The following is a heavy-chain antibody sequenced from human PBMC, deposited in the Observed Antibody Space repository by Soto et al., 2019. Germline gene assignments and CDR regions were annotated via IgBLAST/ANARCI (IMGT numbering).Heavy chain of an antibody. J-gene: IGHJ4*02. CDR1: GGSISSYY. CDR3: ARRYGGTFDY. D-gene: IGHD2-15*01. CDR2: IYYSGST. V-gene: IGHV4-59*08. Sequence: SETLSLTCTVSGGSISSYYWSWIRQPPGKGLEWIGYIYYSGSTNYNPSLKSRVTISVDTSKNQFSLKLSSVTAADTAVYYCARRYGGTFDYWGQGTLVTVAS.